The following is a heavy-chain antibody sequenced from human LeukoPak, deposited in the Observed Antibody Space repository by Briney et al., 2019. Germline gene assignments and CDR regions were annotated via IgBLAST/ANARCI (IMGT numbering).Heavy chain of an antibody. CDR2: ISGHGGTT. CDR3: AKLEVVPDPWADALDI. Sequence: GGSLRLSCVASGFTFGAYAMHWVRQAPGKGLEWVSFISGHGGTTYHVDSVKGRFAISRDNTNNSLYLEMNSLTTEDTALYYCAKLEVVPDPWADALDIWGQGTMVTVSS. CDR1: GFTFGAYA. J-gene: IGHJ3*02. V-gene: IGHV3-43*02. D-gene: IGHD3-22*01.